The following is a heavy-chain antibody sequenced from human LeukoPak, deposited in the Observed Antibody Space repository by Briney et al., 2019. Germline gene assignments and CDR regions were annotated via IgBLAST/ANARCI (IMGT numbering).Heavy chain of an antibody. J-gene: IGHJ5*02. V-gene: IGHV1-2*02. Sequence: ASVKVSCKASGDTFTSYYMHWVRQAPGQGLEWMGWINPNSGGTNYAQKFQGRVTMTRDTSISTAYMELSSLRSEDTAVYYCARDPLRHGGFDPWGQGTLVTVSS. D-gene: IGHD3-16*01. CDR1: GDTFTSYY. CDR3: ARDPLRHGGFDP. CDR2: INPNSGGT.